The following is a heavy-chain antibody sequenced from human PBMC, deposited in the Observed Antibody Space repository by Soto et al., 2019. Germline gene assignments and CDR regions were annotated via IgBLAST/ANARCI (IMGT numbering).Heavy chain of an antibody. Sequence: PSETLSLTCTVSGGSISSGGYYWSWIRQHPGKGREWIGYIYYSGSTYYNPSLKRRVTISVDTSKSQFSLNLSSVSAAYPAVYYSARAQAAGTGWFEPLWQGTLLTVSS. J-gene: IGHJ5*02. D-gene: IGHD6-13*01. CDR3: ARAQAAGTGWFEP. V-gene: IGHV4-31*03. CDR1: GGSISSGGYY. CDR2: IYYSGST.